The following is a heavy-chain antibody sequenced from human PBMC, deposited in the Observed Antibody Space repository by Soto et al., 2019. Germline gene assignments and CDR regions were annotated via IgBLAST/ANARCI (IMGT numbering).Heavy chain of an antibody. V-gene: IGHV1-69*06. Sequence: GASVKVSCKASGGTFSSYAISWVRQAPGQGLEWMGGIIPIFGTANYAQKFQGRVTITADKSTSTAYMELSRLRSEDTAVYYCARSRGYSSGFPLYNWFDPWGQGTMVTVYS. CDR2: IIPIFGTA. CDR3: ARSRGYSSGFPLYNWFDP. J-gene: IGHJ5*02. D-gene: IGHD5-18*01. CDR1: GGTFSSYA.